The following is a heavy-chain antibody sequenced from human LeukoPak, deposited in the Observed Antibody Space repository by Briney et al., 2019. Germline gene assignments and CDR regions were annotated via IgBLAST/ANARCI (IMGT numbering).Heavy chain of an antibody. J-gene: IGHJ4*02. D-gene: IGHD3-10*01. V-gene: IGHV3-53*05. CDR2: LYSGRNT. CDR1: GFIVSSNY. CDR3: AKDLYYGSGSYYNPTPFDY. Sequence: GGCLRLSCAAAGFIVSSNYMSWVRQAPGKGLEGVSVLYSGRNTHYADSVKGRFTISRDNSKNTLYLQMNSLRAEDTAVYYCAKDLYYGSGSYYNPTPFDYWGQGTLVTVSS.